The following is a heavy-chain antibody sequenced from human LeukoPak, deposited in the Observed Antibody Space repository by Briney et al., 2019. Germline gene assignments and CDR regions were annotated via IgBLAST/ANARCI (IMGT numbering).Heavy chain of an antibody. CDR3: ARVENYYDSSGYYYRVLDY. J-gene: IGHJ4*02. D-gene: IGHD3-22*01. V-gene: IGHV4-59*01. CDR2: IYYSGST. Sequence: SETLSLTCTVSGGPISSYYWSWIRQPPGKGLEWIGYIYYSGSTNYNPSLKSRVTISVDTSKNQFSLKLSSVTAADTAVYYCARVENYYDSSGYYYRVLDYRGQGTLVTVSS. CDR1: GGPISSYY.